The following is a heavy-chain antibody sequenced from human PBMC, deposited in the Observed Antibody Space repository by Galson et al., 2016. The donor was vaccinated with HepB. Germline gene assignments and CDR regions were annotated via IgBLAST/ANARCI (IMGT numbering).Heavy chain of an antibody. CDR2: ISAYTGNT. D-gene: IGHD6-19*01. Sequence: SVKVSCKASGYTFISYGISWVRQAPGQGHEWMGWISAYTGNTNYAQKFQGRVTMTTDTSTSTAYMELRSLRSDDTAVYYCAAAVAGNFDYWGQGILVTVSS. CDR3: AAAVAGNFDY. J-gene: IGHJ4*02. CDR1: GYTFISYG. V-gene: IGHV1-18*01.